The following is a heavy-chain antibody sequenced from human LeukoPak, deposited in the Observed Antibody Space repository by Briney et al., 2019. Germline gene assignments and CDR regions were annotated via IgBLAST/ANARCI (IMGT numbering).Heavy chain of an antibody. Sequence: SETLSLTCTVYGGSISSYYWSWIRQPPGKGLEWIGYIYYSGSTNYNPSLKSRVTISVDTSKNQFSLKLSSVTAADTAVYYCAGHDYVWGRTAPFDYWGQGTLVTVSS. CDR2: IYYSGST. V-gene: IGHV4-59*01. J-gene: IGHJ4*02. D-gene: IGHD3-16*01. CDR1: GGSISSYY. CDR3: AGHDYVWGRTAPFDY.